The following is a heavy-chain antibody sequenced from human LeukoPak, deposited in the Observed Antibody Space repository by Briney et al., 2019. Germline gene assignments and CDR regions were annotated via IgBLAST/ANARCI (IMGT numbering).Heavy chain of an antibody. CDR2: ISGSGGST. D-gene: IGHD5-12*01. CDR1: GFTFSSYA. Sequence: PGGSLRLSCAASGFTFSSYAMSWVRQAPGKGLEWVSAISGSGGSTYYADSVKGRFTISRDNSKNTLYLQMNSLRAEDTAVYYCTTDTTFVDIVATIELYYWGQGTLVTVSS. CDR3: TTDTTFVDIVATIELYY. J-gene: IGHJ4*02. V-gene: IGHV3-23*01.